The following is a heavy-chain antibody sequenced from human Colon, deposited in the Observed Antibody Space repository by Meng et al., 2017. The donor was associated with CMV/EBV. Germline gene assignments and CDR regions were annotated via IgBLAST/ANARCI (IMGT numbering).Heavy chain of an antibody. V-gene: IGHV1-69*05. CDR2: LLPIFGSP. CDR1: GGTFSTYA. D-gene: IGHD6-6*01. J-gene: IGHJ4*02. Sequence: CKASGGTFSTYAVTWVRQAPGQGLEWMGGLLPIFGSPTYAQNFQGRVTITTDDSTTTAYIELSSLRFEDTAVYYCARYSSSDTGFDLWGQGTLVTVSS. CDR3: ARYSSSDTGFDL.